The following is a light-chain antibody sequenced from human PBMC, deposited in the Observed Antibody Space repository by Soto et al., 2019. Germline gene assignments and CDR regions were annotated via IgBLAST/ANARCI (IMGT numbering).Light chain of an antibody. J-gene: IGLJ1*01. CDR3: AAWDDSLTGLV. V-gene: IGLV1-44*01. CDR1: SSNIGTNT. Sequence: QSALTQPPSASGTPGQRVTISCSGSSSNIGTNTINWYQHLPGTAPKLLIYSNNQRPSGVPDRFSGSKSGTSASLAISGLQSEDEADYYCAAWDDSLTGLVFGTGTKLTVL. CDR2: SNN.